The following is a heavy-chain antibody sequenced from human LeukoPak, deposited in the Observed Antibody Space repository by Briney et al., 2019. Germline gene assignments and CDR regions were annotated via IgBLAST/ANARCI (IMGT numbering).Heavy chain of an antibody. CDR1: GGSFSGYY. J-gene: IGHJ6*03. D-gene: IGHD2-15*01. V-gene: IGHV4-34*01. CDR3: ATLRAATYYYYYMDV. Sequence: SETLSLTCAVYGGSFSGYYWSWVRQPPGKGLEWIGEINHSGSTNYNPPLKSRVTISVDTSKNQFSLKLSSVTAADTAVYYCATLRAATYYYYYMDVWGKGTTVTVSS. CDR2: INHSGST.